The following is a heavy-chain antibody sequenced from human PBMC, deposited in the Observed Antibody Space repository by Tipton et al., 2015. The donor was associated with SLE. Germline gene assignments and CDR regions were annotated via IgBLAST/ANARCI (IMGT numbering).Heavy chain of an antibody. J-gene: IGHJ5*02. CDR2: IYYSGST. V-gene: IGHV4-30-4*01. Sequence: TLSLTCTVSGGSISSGDYYWSWIRQPPGKGLEWIGYIYYSGSTYYNPSLKSRVTISVDTSKNQFSLKLSSVTAADTAVYYCARGPGLRVVVVTQSDWFDPWGQGTLVTVSS. D-gene: IGHD2-15*01. CDR1: GGSISSGDYY. CDR3: ARGPGLRVVVVTQSDWFDP.